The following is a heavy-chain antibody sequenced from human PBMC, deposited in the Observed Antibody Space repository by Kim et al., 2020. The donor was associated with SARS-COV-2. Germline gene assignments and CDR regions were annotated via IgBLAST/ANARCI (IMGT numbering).Heavy chain of an antibody. Sequence: SETLSLTCTVSGGSISSGDYYWSWIRQPPGKGLEWIGYIYYSGSTYYNPSLKSRVTISVDTSKNQFSLKLSSVTAADTAVYYCAREVGAHWVWGYGMDVWGQGTTVTVSS. J-gene: IGHJ6*02. CDR2: IYYSGST. CDR1: GGSISSGDYY. V-gene: IGHV4-30-4*01. CDR3: AREVGAHWVWGYGMDV. D-gene: IGHD3-16*01.